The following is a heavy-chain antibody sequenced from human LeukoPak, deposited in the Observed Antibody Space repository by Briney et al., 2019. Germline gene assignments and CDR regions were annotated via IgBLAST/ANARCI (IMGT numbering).Heavy chain of an antibody. CDR1: GGTFSSHV. CDR2: IISMTGKV. Sequence: GASAKVSCKASGGTFSSHVISWVRQAPGQGLEWMGRIISMTGKVDYAQNFQGRVTITRDESTSTVYMELRSLRSEDTAVYYCARAGDPWGQGTLVTVSS. J-gene: IGHJ5*02. CDR3: ARAGDP. V-gene: IGHV1-69*05.